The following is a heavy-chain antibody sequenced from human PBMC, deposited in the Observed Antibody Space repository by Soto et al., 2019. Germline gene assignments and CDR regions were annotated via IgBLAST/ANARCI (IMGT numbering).Heavy chain of an antibody. CDR2: ISNDGSNE. CDR1: GFTFRWFG. V-gene: IGHV3-30*03. J-gene: IGHJ6*02. Sequence: PGGSLRLSCAGSGFTFRWFGMNWVRQAPGKGLEWVARISNDGSNEYYVDSVKGRFTISRDNSKNTLYLQMNSLRAEDTAVYYCARAGEDIVVVPAAIQLSYYYYGMDVWGQGTTVTVSS. D-gene: IGHD2-2*02. CDR3: ARAGEDIVVVPAAIQLSYYYYGMDV.